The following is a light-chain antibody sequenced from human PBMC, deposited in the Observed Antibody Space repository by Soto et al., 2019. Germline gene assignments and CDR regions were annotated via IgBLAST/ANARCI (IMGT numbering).Light chain of an antibody. J-gene: IGLJ3*02. V-gene: IGLV2-18*02. Sequence: QSALTQPPSVSGSPGQSVTISCTGTSSDIGYHNRVSWYQQPPGTAPKLMIYEVSTRYSGVPDRFSGSKSGNTASLTISGLQAEDEADYYCSSFASSATLVFGRGTK. CDR1: SSDIGYHNR. CDR2: EVS. CDR3: SSFASSATLV.